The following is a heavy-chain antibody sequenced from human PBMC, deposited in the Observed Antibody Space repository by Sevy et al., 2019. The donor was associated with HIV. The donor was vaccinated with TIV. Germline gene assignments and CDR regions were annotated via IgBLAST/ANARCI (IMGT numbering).Heavy chain of an antibody. CDR2: FDPEDGER. D-gene: IGHD2-15*01. Sequence: ASVKVSCKVSGYTLTQLSMHWVRQAPGKGLEWMGSFDPEDGERIYAQKFQGRITMTEDTSTDTAYMELSSLTSEDTATYYCATVGLGYYSGSSYYQGDWFDPWGQGTLVTVSS. CDR3: ATVGLGYYSGSSYYQGDWFDP. CDR1: GYTLTQLS. V-gene: IGHV1-24*01. J-gene: IGHJ5*02.